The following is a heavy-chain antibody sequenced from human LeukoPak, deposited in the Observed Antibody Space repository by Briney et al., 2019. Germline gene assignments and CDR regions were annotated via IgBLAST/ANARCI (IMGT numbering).Heavy chain of an antibody. D-gene: IGHD3-16*02. V-gene: IGHV3-11*01. Sequence: GGSLRLSCAASGFTFSDYYMSWVRQAPGKGLEWVSYISSSGSTIYYADSVKGRFTISRDNAQSSLYLQMNSLRAEDTAVYYCARGRYYDYVWGSYRFFDYWGQGTLVTVSS. CDR3: ARGRYYDYVWGSYRFFDY. CDR1: GFTFSDYY. J-gene: IGHJ4*02. CDR2: ISSSGSTI.